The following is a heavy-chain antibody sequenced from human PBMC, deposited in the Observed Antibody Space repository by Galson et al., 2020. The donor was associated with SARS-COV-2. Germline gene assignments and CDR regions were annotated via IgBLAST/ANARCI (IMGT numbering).Heavy chain of an antibody. CDR3: ARSDSYLYGMDV. V-gene: IGHV3-30-3*01. CDR2: ISYDGSNK. Sequence: GESLKISCAASGFTFSSYAMHWVRQAPGKGLEWVAVISYDGSNKYYADSVKGRFTISRDNSKNTLYLQMNSLRAEDTAVYYCARSDSYLYGMDVWGQGTTVTVSS. CDR1: GFTFSSYA. J-gene: IGHJ6*02.